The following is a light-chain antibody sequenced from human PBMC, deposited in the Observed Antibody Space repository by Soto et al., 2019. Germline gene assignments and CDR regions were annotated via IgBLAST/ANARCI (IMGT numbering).Light chain of an antibody. J-gene: IGLJ3*02. CDR2: EVS. V-gene: IGLV2-8*01. CDR3: SSYGGSNNLV. CDR1: SSDVGGYNY. Sequence: QSALTQPPSASGSPGQSVTISCTGTSSDVGGYNYVSWYQQHPGKAPKVMIYEVSNRPSGVPDRFSGSKSGNTASLTVSGLQAEDEADYYCSSYGGSNNLVFGGGTQLTVL.